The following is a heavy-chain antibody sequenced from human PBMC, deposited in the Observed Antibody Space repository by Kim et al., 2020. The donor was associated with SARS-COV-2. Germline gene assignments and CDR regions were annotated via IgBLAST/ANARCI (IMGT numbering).Heavy chain of an antibody. CDR3: ASDLLGISIAAFDI. J-gene: IGHJ3*02. V-gene: IGHV3-11*06. CDR2: ISRNSYYT. Sequence: GGSLRLSCAASGFIFSDYYMTWIRQAPGKGLEWVSYISRNSYYTNYADSMKGRFTISRDDAKNSLYLQMNSLRAEDTAVYYCASDLLGISIAAFDIWGLG. CDR1: GFIFSDYY. D-gene: IGHD3-3*02.